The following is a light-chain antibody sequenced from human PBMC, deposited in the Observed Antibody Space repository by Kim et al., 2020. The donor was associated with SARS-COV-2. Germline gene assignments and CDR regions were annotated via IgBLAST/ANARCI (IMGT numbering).Light chain of an antibody. CDR1: SSDVGGYNY. CDR2: EVS. CDR3: SSYAGNNTWV. J-gene: IGLJ3*02. V-gene: IGLV2-8*01. Sequence: QSALTQPPSASGSPGQSFTISCTGTSSDVGGYNYVSWYEQHPGKAPKLMIYEVSKRPSGVPARFSGSKSGNTASLTVSGLQAEDEADYYCSSYAGNNTWVFGGGNQVRVL.